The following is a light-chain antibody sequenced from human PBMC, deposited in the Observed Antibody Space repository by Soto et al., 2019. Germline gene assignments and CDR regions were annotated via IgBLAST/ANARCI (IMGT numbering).Light chain of an antibody. CDR2: GAS. CDR1: QTVSSN. CDR3: QQYHNWPPQYT. Sequence: EIVMTQSPATLSVSPGERATVSCRASQTVSSNLAWYQQKPGQAPRLLIHGASTRATGVPARFSGSGSGTEFTLTISSLQSEDFAVYYCQQYHNWPPQYTFGQGTTLQIK. V-gene: IGKV3-15*01. J-gene: IGKJ2*01.